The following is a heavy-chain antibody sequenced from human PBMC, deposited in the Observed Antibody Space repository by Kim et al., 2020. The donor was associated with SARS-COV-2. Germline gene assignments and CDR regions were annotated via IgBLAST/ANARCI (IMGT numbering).Heavy chain of an antibody. D-gene: IGHD3-3*01. CDR3: ARDRLRFLERSPNYYGMD. J-gene: IGHJ6*01. CDR2: ISSSSTI. CDR1: GFTFSSYS. V-gene: IGHV3-48*01. Sequence: GGSLRLSCSASGFTFSSYSMNWVRQAPGKGLEWVSHISSSSTIYYAASVKGRFTISRDNAKNSLHLQLNSLRAEDTAVYYCARDRLRFLERSPNYYGMD.